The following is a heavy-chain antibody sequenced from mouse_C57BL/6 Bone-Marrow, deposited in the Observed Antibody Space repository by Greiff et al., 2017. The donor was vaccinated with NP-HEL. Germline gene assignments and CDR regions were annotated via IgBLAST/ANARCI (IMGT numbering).Heavy chain of an antibody. Sequence: ESGAELVKPGASVKISCKASGYAFSSYWMNWVKQRPGKGLEWIGQIYPGDGDTNYNGKFKGKATLTADKSSSTAYMQLSSLTSEDSAVYLCARETAQAIAYWGQGTLVTVSA. J-gene: IGHJ3*01. CDR2: IYPGDGDT. CDR3: ARETAQAIAY. CDR1: GYAFSSYW. D-gene: IGHD3-2*02. V-gene: IGHV1-80*01.